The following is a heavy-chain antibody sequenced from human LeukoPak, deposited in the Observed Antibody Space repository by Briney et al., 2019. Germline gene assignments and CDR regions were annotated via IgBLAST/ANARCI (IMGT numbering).Heavy chain of an antibody. Sequence: GASVKVSCEASGYTFTGYYMHWVRQAPGQGLEWMGWINPNSGGTNYAQKFQGRVTMTRDTSISTAYMELSRLRSDDTAVYYCYYYDSSGYYYGYWGQGTLVTVSS. V-gene: IGHV1-2*02. D-gene: IGHD3-22*01. CDR3: YYYDSSGYYYGY. J-gene: IGHJ4*02. CDR1: GYTFTGYY. CDR2: INPNSGGT.